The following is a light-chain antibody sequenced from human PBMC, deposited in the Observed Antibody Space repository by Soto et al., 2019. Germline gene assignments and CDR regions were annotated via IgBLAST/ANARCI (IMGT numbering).Light chain of an antibody. Sequence: EIVMTQSPATLSVSPGERATLSCRASQSVSSNLAWYQQKPGQAPRLLIYGASIRATGIPARFSGSGSGTEFTLTISSLQSEDFAVYYCQQYNNWPPFTCGPGTKVDIK. J-gene: IGKJ3*01. CDR1: QSVSSN. CDR3: QQYNNWPPFT. V-gene: IGKV3-15*01. CDR2: GAS.